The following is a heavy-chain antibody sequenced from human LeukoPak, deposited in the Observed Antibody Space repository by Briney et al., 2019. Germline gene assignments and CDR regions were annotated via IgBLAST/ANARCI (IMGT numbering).Heavy chain of an antibody. D-gene: IGHD5-18*01. CDR1: GVSINTCCYY. CDR2: KHYSGST. V-gene: IGHV4-61*01. J-gene: IGHJ4*02. CDR3: VRGRSYGFDFDS. Sequence: AETLSLTCAVSGVSINTCCYYWSWIRQPPGKGLEWIGYKHYSGSTRYNSSLRSRLTISLDTSNNQFSLRLSSVTAADTAVYYCVRGRSYGFDFDSWGPGTLVIVSS.